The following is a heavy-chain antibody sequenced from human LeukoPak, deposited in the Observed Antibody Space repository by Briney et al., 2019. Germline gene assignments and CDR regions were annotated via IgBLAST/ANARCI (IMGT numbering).Heavy chain of an antibody. CDR2: IYNTGST. D-gene: IGHD6-19*01. J-gene: IGHJ4*02. Sequence: SETLSLTCTVSDGSISSYCWSWIRQPPGKGLEWIGYIYNTGSTTYNPSLKSRVTISVDRSRNLFSLNLGSVTAADTAVYYCARAVSGYYFDYWGQGTLAAVSS. CDR1: DGSISSYC. V-gene: IGHV4-59*01. CDR3: ARAVSGYYFDY.